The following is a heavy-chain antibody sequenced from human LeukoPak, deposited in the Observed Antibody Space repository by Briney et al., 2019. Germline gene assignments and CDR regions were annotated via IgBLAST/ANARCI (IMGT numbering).Heavy chain of an antibody. V-gene: IGHV4-34*01. D-gene: IGHD5-18*01. J-gene: IGHJ4*02. Sequence: PSETLSLTCAVYGGSFSGYYWSWIRQPPGKGLEWIGEINHSGSTNYNPSLKSRVTISVDTSKNQFSLKPSSVTAADTAVYYCARRRRGYSYGSLDYWGQGTLVTVSS. CDR2: INHSGST. CDR1: GGSFSGYY. CDR3: ARRRRGYSYGSLDY.